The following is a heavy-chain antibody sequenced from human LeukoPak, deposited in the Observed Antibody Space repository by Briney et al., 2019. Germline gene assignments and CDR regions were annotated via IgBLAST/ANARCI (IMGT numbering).Heavy chain of an antibody. J-gene: IGHJ4*02. CDR2: IYCSGST. CDR1: GGSISSYY. Sequence: SETLSLTCTVSGGSISSYYWSWIRQPPGKGLEWIGHIYCSGSTNYNPSLKSRVTISVDTSKNQFSLKLSSVTAADTAVYYCARVPSSSWYGDFDYWGQGTLVTVSS. V-gene: IGHV4-59*08. D-gene: IGHD6-13*01. CDR3: ARVPSSSWYGDFDY.